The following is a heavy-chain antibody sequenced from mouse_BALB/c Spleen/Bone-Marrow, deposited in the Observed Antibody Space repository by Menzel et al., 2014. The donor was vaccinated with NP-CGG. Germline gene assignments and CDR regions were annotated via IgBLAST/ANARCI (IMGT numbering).Heavy chain of an antibody. CDR1: GFDFSRYW. CDR3: ARPRGNYAMDY. J-gene: IGHJ4*01. V-gene: IGHV4-1*02. Sequence: VRLMESGGGLVQPGGSLKLSCAASGFDFSRYWMRWVRQAPGKGLEWIGEITPDSSTINYTPSRKDKFIITRDNAKNTMYLQMSKVRSEDTALYYCARPRGNYAMDYWGQGTSGTGPS. CDR2: ITPDSSTI.